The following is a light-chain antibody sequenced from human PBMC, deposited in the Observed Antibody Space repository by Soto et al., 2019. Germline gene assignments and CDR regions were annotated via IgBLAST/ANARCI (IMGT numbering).Light chain of an antibody. CDR2: TAS. CDR3: QQADSFPFT. CDR1: QGISSW. J-gene: IGKJ3*01. Sequence: DIQMTQSPSSVSASVGDRVTITCRASQGISSWLGWYQQKPGKAPKLLIYTASTLLSGVPSRFSSGGSGTDFTLTISSLQPDDFAPYYCQQADSFPFTFGPGTKVDIK. V-gene: IGKV1-12*01.